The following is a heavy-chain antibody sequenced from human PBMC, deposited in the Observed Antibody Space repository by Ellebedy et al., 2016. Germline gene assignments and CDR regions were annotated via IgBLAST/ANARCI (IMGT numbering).Heavy chain of an antibody. CDR1: GFTFSSYW. V-gene: IGHV3-7*03. D-gene: IGHD3-10*01. CDR3: ARYGNLWFGELSYYYYYGMDV. Sequence: GESLKISCAASGFTFSSYWMSWVRQAPGKGLEWVANRKQDGSEKYYVDSVKGRFTITRDNAKNSLYLQMNSLRAEDTAVYYCARYGNLWFGELSYYYYYGMDVWGQGTTVTVSS. CDR2: RKQDGSEK. J-gene: IGHJ6*02.